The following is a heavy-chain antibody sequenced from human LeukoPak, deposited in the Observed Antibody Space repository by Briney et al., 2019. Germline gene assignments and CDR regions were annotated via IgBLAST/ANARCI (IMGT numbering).Heavy chain of an antibody. CDR3: ARDEYYYDSSGPPAY. Sequence: GGSLRLSCVASGFTFSSYWMSRVRQAPGKGLEWVANIKQDGSEKYYVDSVKGRFTISRDNAKNSLYLQMNSLRAEDTAVYYCARDEYYYDSSGPPAYWGQGTLVTVSS. J-gene: IGHJ4*02. CDR2: IKQDGSEK. D-gene: IGHD3-22*01. CDR1: GFTFSSYW. V-gene: IGHV3-7*01.